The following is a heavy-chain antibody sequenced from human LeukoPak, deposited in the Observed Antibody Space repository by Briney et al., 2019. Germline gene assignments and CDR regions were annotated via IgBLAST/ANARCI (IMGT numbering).Heavy chain of an antibody. J-gene: IGHJ5*02. CDR1: GGSISSYY. V-gene: IGHV4-59*08. CDR2: IYYSGST. CDR3: ASQVAVLNWFDP. D-gene: IGHD2-2*01. Sequence: SETLSLTCTVSGGSISSYYWSWIRQPPGKGLEWIGYIYYSGSTNYNPSLKSRVTISVDTSKNQFSLKLSSVTAADTAVYNCASQVAVLNWFDPWGQGTLVTVSS.